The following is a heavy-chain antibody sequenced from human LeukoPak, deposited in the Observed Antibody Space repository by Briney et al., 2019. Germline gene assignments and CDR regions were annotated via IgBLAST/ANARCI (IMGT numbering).Heavy chain of an antibody. V-gene: IGHV3-7*01. D-gene: IGHD4-17*01. Sequence: GGSLRLPCADSGFTFSSYWMSWVRQAPGKGLEWVANIKQDGSEKCYVDSVKGRFTISRDNAKNSLYLQMNSLRAEDTAVYYCAREIYGDYWGVWFDPWGQGTLVTVSS. J-gene: IGHJ5*02. CDR3: AREIYGDYWGVWFDP. CDR1: GFTFSSYW. CDR2: IKQDGSEK.